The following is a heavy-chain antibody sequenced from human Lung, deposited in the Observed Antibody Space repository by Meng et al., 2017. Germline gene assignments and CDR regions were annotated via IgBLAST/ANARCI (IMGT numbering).Heavy chain of an antibody. J-gene: IGHJ4*02. Sequence: VHPVQSGAEVKKPGALVKVFCKSSDYTFTGYGVSWVRQAPGQGLEWMAWLGAHDGDRSHAPRFQGRVTVTADRLTATSFMELRNLRYDDTAVYYCARGTPGRSYSDFWGQGTLVTVSS. CDR2: LGAHDGDR. CDR3: ARGTPGRSYSDF. V-gene: IGHV1-18*04. D-gene: IGHD3-10*01. CDR1: DYTFTGYG.